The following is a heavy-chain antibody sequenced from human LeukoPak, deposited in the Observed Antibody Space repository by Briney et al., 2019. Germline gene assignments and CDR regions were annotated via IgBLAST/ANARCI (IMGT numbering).Heavy chain of an antibody. CDR2: IYHGDSDT. CDR3: ARPKYGSSWYYFDY. CDR1: GYSFTSYW. J-gene: IGHJ4*02. V-gene: IGHV5-51*01. D-gene: IGHD6-13*01. Sequence: GESLKISCTGSGYSFTSYWIGWVRQMPGKGLEWMGIIYHGDSDTRYSPSIQGLVTISADKSISTAYLQWSSLKESDTAMYYCARPKYGSSWYYFDYWGQGTLVTVSS.